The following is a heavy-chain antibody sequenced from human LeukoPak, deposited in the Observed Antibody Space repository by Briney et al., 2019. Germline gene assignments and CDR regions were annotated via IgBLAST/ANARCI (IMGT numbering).Heavy chain of an antibody. CDR2: INYSGTT. D-gene: IGHD3-22*01. Sequence: NPSETLSLTCTVSGGSIGSYYWSWIRQPPGKGLEWIGYINYSGTTNYNPSLKSRVTISVDTSKNQFSLKLSSVTAADTAVYYCAREYYDSISYYFDYWGQGTLVTVSS. J-gene: IGHJ4*02. V-gene: IGHV4-59*12. CDR3: AREYYDSISYYFDY. CDR1: GGSIGSYY.